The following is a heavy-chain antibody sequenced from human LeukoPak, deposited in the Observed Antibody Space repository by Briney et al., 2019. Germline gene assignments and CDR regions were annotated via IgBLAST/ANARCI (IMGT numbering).Heavy chain of an antibody. J-gene: IGHJ4*02. D-gene: IGHD1-26*01. CDR2: IYHSGST. V-gene: IGHV4-59*08. Sequence: PSETLSLTCTVSDGSITNFDWSWVRQPPGKGLEWIGSIYHSGSTYYNPSLKSRVTISVDTSKNQFSLKLSSVTAADTAVYYCARQMVGATFDYWGQGTLVTVSS. CDR1: DGSITNFD. CDR3: ARQMVGATFDY.